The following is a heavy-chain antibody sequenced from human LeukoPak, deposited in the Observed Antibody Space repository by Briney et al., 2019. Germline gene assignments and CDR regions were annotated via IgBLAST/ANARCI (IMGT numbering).Heavy chain of an antibody. Sequence: GGSLRLSCAASGFTFSGYFMTWVRQAPGKGLEWVSAISGSGGSTYYADSVKGRFTISRDNSKNTLYLQMNSLRAEDTAVYYCAKVNVHWLVQGDFDYWGQGTLVTVSS. J-gene: IGHJ4*02. CDR1: GFTFSGYF. CDR3: AKVNVHWLVQGDFDY. V-gene: IGHV3-23*01. CDR2: ISGSGGST. D-gene: IGHD6-19*01.